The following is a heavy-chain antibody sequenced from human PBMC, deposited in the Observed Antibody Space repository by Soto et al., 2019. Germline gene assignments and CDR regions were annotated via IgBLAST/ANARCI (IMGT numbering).Heavy chain of an antibody. V-gene: IGHV1-2*02. Sequence: GASVKGSCKASGYTFTGYYMHWVRQAPGQGLEWVGWINPNSGGTNYAQKFQGRVTMTRDTSISTAYMELSRLRSDDTAVYYCARGFYHYDILTGYPFGYYGMDVWGQGTTVTVSS. CDR1: GYTFTGYY. J-gene: IGHJ6*02. CDR2: INPNSGGT. CDR3: ARGFYHYDILTGYPFGYYGMDV. D-gene: IGHD3-9*01.